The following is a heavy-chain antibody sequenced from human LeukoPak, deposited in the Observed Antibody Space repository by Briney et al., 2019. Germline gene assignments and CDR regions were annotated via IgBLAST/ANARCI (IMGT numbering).Heavy chain of an antibody. CDR1: GGTFGSYV. CDR3: AKEVDTALVTGYLNL. J-gene: IGHJ2*01. D-gene: IGHD5-18*01. V-gene: IGHV1-69*13. CDR2: IIPPFGTA. Sequence: SVKVSCKASGGTFGSYVISWVRQAPGQGLEWMGGIIPPFGTAHYAQKFHGRLTITADESTSTVYMEMSSLRSEDTAMYYCAKEVDTALVTGYLNLWGRGTLVTVSA.